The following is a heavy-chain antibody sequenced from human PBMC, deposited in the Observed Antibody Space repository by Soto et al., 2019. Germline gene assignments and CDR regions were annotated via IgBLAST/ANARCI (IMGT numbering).Heavy chain of an antibody. CDR3: ARQSYGSGTNYYYYYGMDV. Sequence: GESLKISCKGSGYSFTSYWIGWVRQMPGKGLEWMGIIYPGDSDTRYSPSFQGQVTISADKSISTAYLQWSSLKASDTAMYYCARQSYGSGTNYYYYYGMDVWGQGTTVTVSS. CDR2: IYPGDSDT. D-gene: IGHD3-10*01. CDR1: GYSFTSYW. J-gene: IGHJ6*02. V-gene: IGHV5-51*01.